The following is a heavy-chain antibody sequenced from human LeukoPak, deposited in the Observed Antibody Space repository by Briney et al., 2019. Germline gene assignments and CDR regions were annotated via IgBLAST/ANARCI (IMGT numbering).Heavy chain of an antibody. V-gene: IGHV3-30*04. CDR2: ISYDGSNK. CDR3: AREYSSGWTCYFDY. D-gene: IGHD6-19*01. Sequence: GGSLRLSCAASGFTFSSYAVHWVRQAPGKGLEWVAVISYDGSNKYYADSVKGRFTISRDNSKNTLYLQMNSLRAEDTAVYYCAREYSSGWTCYFDYWGQGTLVTVSS. J-gene: IGHJ4*02. CDR1: GFTFSSYA.